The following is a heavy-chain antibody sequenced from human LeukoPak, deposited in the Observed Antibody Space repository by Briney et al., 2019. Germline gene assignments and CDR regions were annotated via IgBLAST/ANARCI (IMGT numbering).Heavy chain of an antibody. Sequence: GGSLRLSCAASGFTVSTNYMSWVRQAPGKGLEWVSVIYTGGATYYADSVKGRFTISRDSSKNILYLQMNSLRADDTAVYYCAREVSGHGGYFDYWGQGTLVTVSS. D-gene: IGHD2-8*01. CDR1: GFTVSTNY. CDR2: IYTGGAT. V-gene: IGHV3-53*01. J-gene: IGHJ4*02. CDR3: AREVSGHGGYFDY.